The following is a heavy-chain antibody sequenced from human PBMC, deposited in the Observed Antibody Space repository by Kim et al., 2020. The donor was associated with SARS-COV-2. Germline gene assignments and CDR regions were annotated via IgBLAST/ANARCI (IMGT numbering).Heavy chain of an antibody. Sequence: VKGRFTISRDNSKNTLYLQMNSLRAEDTAVYYCARGFSGWYPYYYYGMDVWGQGTTVTVSS. D-gene: IGHD6-19*01. V-gene: IGHV3-30*01. J-gene: IGHJ6*02. CDR3: ARGFSGWYPYYYYGMDV.